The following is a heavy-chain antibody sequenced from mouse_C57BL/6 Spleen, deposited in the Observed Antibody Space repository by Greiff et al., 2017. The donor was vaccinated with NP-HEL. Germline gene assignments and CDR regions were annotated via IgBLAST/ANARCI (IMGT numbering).Heavy chain of an antibody. D-gene: IGHD2-3*01. CDR1: GFTFSDYY. CDR2: ISNGGGST. V-gene: IGHV5-12*01. Sequence: EVKVEESGGGLVQPGGSLKLSCAASGFTFSDYYMYWVRQTPEKRLEWVAYISNGGGSTYYPDTVKGRFTISRDNAKNTLYLQMSRLKSEDTAMYYCARLDDGSFDYWGQGTTLTVSS. J-gene: IGHJ2*01. CDR3: ARLDDGSFDY.